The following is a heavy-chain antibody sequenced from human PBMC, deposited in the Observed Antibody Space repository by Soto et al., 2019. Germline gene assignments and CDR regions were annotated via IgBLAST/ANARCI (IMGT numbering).Heavy chain of an antibody. D-gene: IGHD1-26*01. V-gene: IGHV3-74*01. CDR1: GFTFSSYW. CDR2: IHSDGSST. CDR3: ARDRVGATDY. Sequence: EVQLVESGGGLVQPGGSLRLSCAASGFTFSSYWMHWVRQAPGKGLVWVSRIHSDGSSTTYADSVKGRFTISRDNANNTLYLQMNSLRVEDTAVYYCARDRVGATDYWGQGTLVTVSS. J-gene: IGHJ4*02.